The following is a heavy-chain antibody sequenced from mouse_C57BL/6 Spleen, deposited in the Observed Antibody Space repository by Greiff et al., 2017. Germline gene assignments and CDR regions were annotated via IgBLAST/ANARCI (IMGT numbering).Heavy chain of an antibody. J-gene: IGHJ2*01. CDR3: ARSTNWYVPFDY. CDR1: GYTFTDYY. Sequence: VQRVESGAELVRPGASVKLSCKASGYTFTDYYINWVKQRPGQGLEWIARIYPGSGNTYYNEKFKGKATLTAEKYSSPAYMQLSSLTSEDAAFYFCARSTNWYVPFDYWGQGTTLTVSS. V-gene: IGHV1-76*01. CDR2: IYPGSGNT. D-gene: IGHD4-1*01.